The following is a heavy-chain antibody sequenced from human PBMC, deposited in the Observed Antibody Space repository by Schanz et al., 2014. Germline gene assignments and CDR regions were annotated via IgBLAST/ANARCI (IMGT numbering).Heavy chain of an antibody. CDR3: ARPIYDLWSGSFDY. V-gene: IGHV3-30*04. CDR1: GFPFRSYV. J-gene: IGHJ4*02. Sequence: QLQLVESGGGVVQPGRSLRLSCAASGFPFRSYVMHWVRQAPGKGLEWVAFISYDGNNQYYADSVKGRFTISRDNSKNTLYLQMNSTSAEDKDVYYCARPIYDLWSGSFDYWGQGTLVTVSS. CDR2: ISYDGNNQ. D-gene: IGHD3-3*01.